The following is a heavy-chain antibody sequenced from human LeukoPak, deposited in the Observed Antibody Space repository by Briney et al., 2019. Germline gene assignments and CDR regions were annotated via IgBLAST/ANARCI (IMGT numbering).Heavy chain of an antibody. V-gene: IGHV3-30*12. D-gene: IGHD3-22*01. CDR3: AKDYQIYFYDSSGYSAHFDY. CDR1: GFTFSSYG. CDR2: ISYDGSNK. Sequence: GGSLRLSCAASGFTFSSYGMHWVRQAPGKGLEWVAVISYDGSNKYYADSVKGRFTISRDNSKNTLYLQMNSLRAEDTAVYYCAKDYQIYFYDSSGYSAHFDYWGQGTLVTVSS. J-gene: IGHJ4*02.